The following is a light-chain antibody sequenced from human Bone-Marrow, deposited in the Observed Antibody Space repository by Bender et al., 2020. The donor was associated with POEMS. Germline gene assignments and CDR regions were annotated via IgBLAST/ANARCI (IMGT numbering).Light chain of an antibody. CDR2: GVR. CDR1: SSDIGVYNY. J-gene: IGLJ3*02. Sequence: QSALTQPASVSGSPGQSITVSCTGTSSDIGVYNYVSWYQHLPGQAPKLLIYGVRNRPSGVSSRFSGSKSGNTAFLIISGLQDEDEADYYCTSHSSSFALLFGGGTRLTV. V-gene: IGLV2-14*03. CDR3: TSHSSSFALL.